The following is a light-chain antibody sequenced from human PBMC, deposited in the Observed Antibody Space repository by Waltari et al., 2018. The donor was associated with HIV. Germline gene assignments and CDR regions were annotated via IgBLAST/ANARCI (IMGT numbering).Light chain of an antibody. V-gene: IGLV2-14*03. CDR2: DVN. CDR1: SADIGTFDY. Sequence: QSALSQPASVSGSPGQSITISCFGTSADIGTFDYVSWYQQYAGKAPRLLIYDVNVRSSGVSNRFSGSKSGDTASLTISGLQAEDEAYYYCSAYTFSNIPLFGGGTKLTVL. J-gene: IGLJ2*01. CDR3: SAYTFSNIPL.